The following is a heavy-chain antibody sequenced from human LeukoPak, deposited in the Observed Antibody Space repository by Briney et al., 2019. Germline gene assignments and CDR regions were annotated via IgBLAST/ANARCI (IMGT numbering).Heavy chain of an antibody. CDR2: INHSGST. CDR1: GGSFSGYY. D-gene: IGHD6-19*01. CDR3: ARVGYSSGFLPGAYYFDY. Sequence: SETLTLTCAVYGGSFSGYYWSWIRQPPGKGLEWIGEINHSGSTNYNPSLKSRVTISVDTSKNQFSLKLSSVTAADTAVYYCARVGYSSGFLPGAYYFDYWGQGILVTVSS. V-gene: IGHV4-34*01. J-gene: IGHJ4*02.